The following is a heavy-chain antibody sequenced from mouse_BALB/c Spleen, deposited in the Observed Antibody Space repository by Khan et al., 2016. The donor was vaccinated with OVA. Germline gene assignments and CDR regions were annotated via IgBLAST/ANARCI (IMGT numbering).Heavy chain of an antibody. J-gene: IGHJ3*01. CDR3: VEPSYDSYYELFAY. Sequence: EVELVESGGGLMQPKGSLKFSCAASGFTFNTFAMNWVRQAPGKGLEWVARIRSKSNNYATYYADSVKDRLTFSRDDSQSMFYLQINNLKTEGTAMYYCVEPSYDSYYELFAYWGQGTLVTVSA. D-gene: IGHD2-3*01. CDR1: GFTFNTFA. CDR2: IRSKSNNYAT. V-gene: IGHV10-1*02.